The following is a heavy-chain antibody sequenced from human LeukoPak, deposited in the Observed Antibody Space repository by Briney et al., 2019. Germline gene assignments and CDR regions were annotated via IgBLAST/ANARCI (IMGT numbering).Heavy chain of an antibody. V-gene: IGHV4-59*01. CDR2: IYYSGST. CDR1: GGPISSYY. Sequence: PSETLSLTCTVSGGPISSYYWSWIRQPPGKGLEWIGYIYYSGSTNYNPSLKSRVTISVDTSKNQFSLKLSSVTAADTAVYYCARDSSAAYWGQGTLVTVSS. CDR3: ARDSSAAY. J-gene: IGHJ4*02.